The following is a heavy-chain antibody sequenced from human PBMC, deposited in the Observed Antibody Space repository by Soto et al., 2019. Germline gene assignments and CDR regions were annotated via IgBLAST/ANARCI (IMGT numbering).Heavy chain of an antibody. CDR2: IKQDGSEE. V-gene: IGHV3-7*01. CDR1: GFTFSSYW. J-gene: IGHJ6*03. D-gene: IGHD6-13*01. Sequence: EVQLVESGGGLVQPGGSLRLSCAASGFTFSSYWMSWVRQAPGKGLEWVANIKQDGSEENDVESVKGRFTISRDNANNSLYMQMNSLRAEDTAVYYCAGLDSSSWYYCYYYYMDVWGKGTTVTVSS. CDR3: AGLDSSSWYYCYYYYMDV.